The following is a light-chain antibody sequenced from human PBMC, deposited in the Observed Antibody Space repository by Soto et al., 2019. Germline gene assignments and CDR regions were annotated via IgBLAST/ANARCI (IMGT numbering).Light chain of an antibody. CDR3: CSYAGSSTSYV. J-gene: IGLJ1*01. CDR2: EVS. V-gene: IGLV2-23*02. Sequence: QSVLTQPASVSGSPGQSITISCTGTSSDVGSYNLVSWYQQHPGKAPKLMIYEVSKRPSGVSNRFSGSKSGNTASLTFSGLQAEDEADYYCCSYAGSSTSYVFGTGTKVTVL. CDR1: SSDVGSYNL.